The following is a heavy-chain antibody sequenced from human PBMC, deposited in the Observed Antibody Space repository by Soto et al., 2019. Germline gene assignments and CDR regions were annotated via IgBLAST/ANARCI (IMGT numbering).Heavy chain of an antibody. CDR3: ARGRGSGWPFDY. CDR2: INLNGGST. D-gene: IGHD6-19*01. Sequence: QVQLVQSGAEVKKPGASVKVSCKASGYTFTTYYMHWVRRAPGQGLEWMGIINLNGGSTSYTQKFQGRVTMTRDTSTSTVYMDLRSLRSEDTAVYYCARGRGSGWPFDYWGQGTLVTVSS. V-gene: IGHV1-46*03. CDR1: GYTFTTYY. J-gene: IGHJ4*02.